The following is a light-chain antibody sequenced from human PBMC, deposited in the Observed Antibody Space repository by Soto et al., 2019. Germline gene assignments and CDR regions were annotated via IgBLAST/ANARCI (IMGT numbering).Light chain of an antibody. V-gene: IGLV3-21*02. J-gene: IGLJ2*01. CDR3: SSYTSSSTLDVV. Sequence: SYELTQTSSVSVAPGQTARISCGGNNIGGKSVHWYQQKPGQAPVVVVYDDSDRPSGIPERFSGSNSGNTATLTISGLQAEDEADYYCSSYTSSSTLDVVFGGGTKLTVL. CDR1: NIGGKS. CDR2: DDS.